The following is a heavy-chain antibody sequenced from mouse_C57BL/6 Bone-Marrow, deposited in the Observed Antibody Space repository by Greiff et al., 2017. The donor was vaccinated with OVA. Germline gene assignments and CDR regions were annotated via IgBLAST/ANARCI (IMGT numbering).Heavy chain of an antibody. Sequence: EVHLVESGGGLVQPKGSLKLSCAASGFSFNTYAMNWVRQAPGKGLEWVARIRSKSNNYATYYADSVKDRFTISRDDSESMLYLQMNNLKTEDTAMYYCVRHISNYPYYYAMDYWGQGTSVTVSS. CDR2: IRSKSNNYAT. D-gene: IGHD2-5*01. J-gene: IGHJ4*01. V-gene: IGHV10-1*01. CDR1: GFSFNTYA. CDR3: VRHISNYPYYYAMDY.